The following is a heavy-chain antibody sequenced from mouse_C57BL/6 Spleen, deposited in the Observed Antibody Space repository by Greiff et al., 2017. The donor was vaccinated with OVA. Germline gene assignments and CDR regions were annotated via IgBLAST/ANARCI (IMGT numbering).Heavy chain of an antibody. V-gene: IGHV1-55*01. Sequence: QVQLQQPGTELVKPGASVKLSCKASGYTFTSYWITWVKQRPGQGLEWIGDIYPGSGSTNYNEKFKSKATLTVDTSSSTAYMQLSSLTSEDSAVYYCARRGRSYGWYFDVWGTGTTVTVSS. CDR3: ARRGRSYGWYFDV. D-gene: IGHD1-1*01. CDR1: GYTFTSYW. J-gene: IGHJ1*03. CDR2: IYPGSGST.